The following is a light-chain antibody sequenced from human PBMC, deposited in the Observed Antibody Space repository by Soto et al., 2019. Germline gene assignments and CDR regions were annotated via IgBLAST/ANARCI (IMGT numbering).Light chain of an antibody. V-gene: IGKV3-20*01. CDR3: HQYGSSPRT. CDR2: DAS. CDR1: QSVSSY. J-gene: IGKJ1*01. Sequence: EIVLTQSQGTLSLSPGERATLSCRASQSVSSYLAWYQQKPGQAPRLLIYDASSRATGIPDRFSGSGSGTDCTLTISRLETEDFAVFYCHQYGSSPRTFGKGTKMEIK.